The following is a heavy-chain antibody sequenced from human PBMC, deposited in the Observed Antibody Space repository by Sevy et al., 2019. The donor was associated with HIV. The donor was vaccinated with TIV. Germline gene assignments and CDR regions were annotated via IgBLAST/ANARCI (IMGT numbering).Heavy chain of an antibody. CDR1: GYTYTSYG. V-gene: IGHV1-18*01. CDR2: ISPYNGKT. CDR3: ARGYNWNINFDY. Sequence: ASVKVSCKASGYTYTSYGISWVRRAPRQGLEWMGWISPYNGKTNYAQKLQGRVTMTTDTSTSTAYMEVRSLRSDDTAVYYCARGYNWNINFDYWGQGTLVTVSS. J-gene: IGHJ4*02. D-gene: IGHD1-1*01.